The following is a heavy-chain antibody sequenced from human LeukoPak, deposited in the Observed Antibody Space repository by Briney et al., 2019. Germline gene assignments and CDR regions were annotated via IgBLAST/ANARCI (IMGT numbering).Heavy chain of an antibody. V-gene: IGHV3-23*01. D-gene: IGHD6-13*01. CDR2: IYGSGGGI. CDR1: GFTFDDYG. CDR3: AKDRLPDGRWSLDY. Sequence: GGSLRLSCAASGFTFDDYGMNWVRQAPGKGLEWVSGIYGSGGGIQYADSVKGRFTISRDNSKNTLYLQMNSLRAEDTALYYCAKDRLPDGRWSLDYWGQGTLVTVSS. J-gene: IGHJ4*02.